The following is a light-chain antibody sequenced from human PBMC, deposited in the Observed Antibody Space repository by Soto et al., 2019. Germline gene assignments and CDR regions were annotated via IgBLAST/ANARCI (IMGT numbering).Light chain of an antibody. V-gene: IGLV1-51*01. CDR1: GSNIGNNY. CDR3: GTWDSSLSAWV. J-gene: IGLJ3*02. CDR2: DNN. Sequence: QAVVTQPPSVSAAPGQKVTISCSGSGSNIGNNYVSWYQQLPGTAPKFLIYDNNKRPSRIPDRFSGSKSGASATLDITGLQTGDEADYYCGTWDSSLSAWVFGGGTKLTVL.